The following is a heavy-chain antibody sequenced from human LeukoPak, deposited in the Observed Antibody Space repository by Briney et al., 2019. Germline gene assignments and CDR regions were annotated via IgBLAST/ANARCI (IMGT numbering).Heavy chain of an antibody. CDR3: ARSDSGSYYYYYYGMDV. Sequence: GGSLRLSCAASGFTFSSYEMNWDRQAPGKGLEWVSYISSSGSTIYYADSVKGRFTISRDNAKNSLYLQMNSLRAEDTAVYYCARSDSGSYYYYYYGMDVWGQGTTVTVSS. J-gene: IGHJ6*02. D-gene: IGHD1-26*01. CDR2: ISSSGSTI. V-gene: IGHV3-48*03. CDR1: GFTFSSYE.